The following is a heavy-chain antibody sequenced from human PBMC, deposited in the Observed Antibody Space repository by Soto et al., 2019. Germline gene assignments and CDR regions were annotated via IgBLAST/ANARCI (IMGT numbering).Heavy chain of an antibody. V-gene: IGHV3-30*03. D-gene: IGHD6-13*01. CDR3: VMQYSSSYYWGH. Sequence: GGSLRLSCEASGFRFSANAMHWVRQAPGKGLEWVAVISADGTNKLYAESVKGRFTISRDNSKTTLFLQVNGLRTEDTAVYYCVMQYSSSYYWGHWGKGT. CDR2: ISADGTNK. CDR1: GFRFSANA. J-gene: IGHJ4*02.